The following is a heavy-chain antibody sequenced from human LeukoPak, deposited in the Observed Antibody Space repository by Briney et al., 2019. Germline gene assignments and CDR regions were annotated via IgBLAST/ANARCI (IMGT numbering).Heavy chain of an antibody. Sequence: GGSLRLSCAASGFTFSSYAMHWVRQVPGKGLEWVSGISWNSGSIGYADSVKGRFTISRDNAKNSLYLQMNSLRAEDTALYYCAKDPHRGYYYFMDVWGKGTTVTVSS. J-gene: IGHJ6*03. CDR2: ISWNSGSI. D-gene: IGHD3-10*01. CDR3: AKDPHRGYYYFMDV. V-gene: IGHV3-9*01. CDR1: GFTFSSYA.